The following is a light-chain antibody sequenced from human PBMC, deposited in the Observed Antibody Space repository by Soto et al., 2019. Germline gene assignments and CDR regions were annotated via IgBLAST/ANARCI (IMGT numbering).Light chain of an antibody. J-gene: IGKJ3*01. V-gene: IGKV1-12*02. CDR2: AVS. CDR3: QQSNRFPFT. CDR1: DDVGGW. Sequence: DTHLTQSPSSVSASVGDRVTMTCRASDDVGGWLAWYQQQPGKAPKLLIFAVSTLHSGVPSRFSGTGSGTEFTLTVSNFQPEDFATYYCQQSNRFPFTCGPGTKVEVK.